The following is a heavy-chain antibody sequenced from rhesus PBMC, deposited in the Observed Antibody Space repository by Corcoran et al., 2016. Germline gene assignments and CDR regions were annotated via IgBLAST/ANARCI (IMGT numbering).Heavy chain of an antibody. D-gene: IGHD6-25*01. CDR1: GGSISSSY. CDR2: IYGSGMST. Sequence: QLQLQESGPGLVKPSETLSVTCAVSGGSISSSYWSWIRKAPGKGLEWIGYIYGSGMSTNDNPSLKSLVTLSVDTSKNQLSLKLRSVTAADTAVYYCASGGIAAAKQFDYWGQGVLVTVSS. V-gene: IGHV4-169*02. CDR3: ASGGIAAAKQFDY. J-gene: IGHJ4*01.